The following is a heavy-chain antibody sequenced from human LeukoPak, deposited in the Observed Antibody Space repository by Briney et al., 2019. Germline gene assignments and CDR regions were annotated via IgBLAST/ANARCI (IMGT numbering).Heavy chain of an antibody. CDR3: AREGRVPAAKGYFDY. J-gene: IGHJ4*02. D-gene: IGHD2-2*01. CDR1: GFTFSSYS. V-gene: IGHV3-48*02. CDR2: ISSSSSTI. Sequence: GGSLRLSCAASGFTFSSYSMNWVRQAPGKGLEWVSYISSSSSTIYYADSVKGRFTISRDNAKNSLYLQMNSLRDEDTAVYYCAREGRVPAAKGYFDYWGQGTLVTVSS.